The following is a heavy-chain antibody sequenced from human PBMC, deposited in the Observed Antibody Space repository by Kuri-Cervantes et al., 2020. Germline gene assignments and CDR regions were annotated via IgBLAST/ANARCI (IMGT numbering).Heavy chain of an antibody. V-gene: IGHV4-34*01. Sequence: SATLSLTCAVYGGSFSGYYWNWTRQPPGKGLVWIGEINHSGGTNYNPSLRSRVTRSVDTSKSQFSLKLRSVTAADTAVYYCARMGSRPRYGLSGGEDDYWGQGTLVTVSS. D-gene: IGHD3-10*01. CDR1: GGSFSGYY. J-gene: IGHJ4*02. CDR3: ARMGSRPRYGLSGGEDDY. CDR2: INHSGGT.